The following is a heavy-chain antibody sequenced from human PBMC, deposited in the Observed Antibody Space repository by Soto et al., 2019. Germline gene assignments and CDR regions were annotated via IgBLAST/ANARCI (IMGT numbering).Heavy chain of an antibody. CDR1: GYTFSSIG. Sequence: QVQLVQSGAEVKKPGASVKVSCKASGYTFSSIGISWVRQAPGQGLEWMGWISPCKGNTYYAQRLQGRVTMTTDTSTSTAYMELRSLRSDDTAVYYCARDLDGSGNYYTDYWGQGTLVTVSS. CDR3: ARDLDGSGNYYTDY. D-gene: IGHD3-10*01. J-gene: IGHJ4*02. CDR2: ISPCKGNT. V-gene: IGHV1-18*01.